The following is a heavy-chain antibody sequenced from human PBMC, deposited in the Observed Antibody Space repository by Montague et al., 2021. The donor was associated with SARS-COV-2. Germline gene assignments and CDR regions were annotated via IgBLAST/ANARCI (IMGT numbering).Heavy chain of an antibody. J-gene: IGHJ6*02. D-gene: IGHD2-21*01. V-gene: IGHV3-33*01. CDR3: ARVVSNYYGMDV. CDR1: GFTFSSYG. Sequence: RSLSLSASGFTFSSYGMHWVRQAPGKGLEWVAVIWYDGSNKYYADSVKGRFTISRDNSKNTLYLQMNSLRAEDTAVYYCARVVSNYYGMDVWGQGTTVTVSS. CDR2: IWYDGSNK.